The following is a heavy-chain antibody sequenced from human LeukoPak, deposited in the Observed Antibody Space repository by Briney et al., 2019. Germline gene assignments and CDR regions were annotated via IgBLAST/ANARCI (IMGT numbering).Heavy chain of an antibody. CDR2: IRSKANNYAT. D-gene: IGHD1-1*01. Sequence: GGSLRLSCAASGFTFSSYWMHWVRQASGIGLEWVGRIRSKANNYATAYAASVKGRFTISRDDSKNTAYLQMNSLKTEDTAVYYCTRPSSTTGTTFWFDPWGQGTLVTVSS. CDR1: GFTFSSYW. J-gene: IGHJ5*02. V-gene: IGHV3-73*01. CDR3: TRPSSTTGTTFWFDP.